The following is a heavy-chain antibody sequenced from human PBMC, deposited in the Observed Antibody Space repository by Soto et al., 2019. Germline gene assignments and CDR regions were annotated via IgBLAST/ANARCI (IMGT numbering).Heavy chain of an antibody. CDR2: IYHSGST. J-gene: IGHJ4*02. V-gene: IGHV4-30-2*01. CDR1: GGSISSGGYS. CDR3: ARGQVVAAQH. Sequence: QLQLQESGSGLVKPSQTLSLTCAVSGGSISSGGYSWSWIRQPPGKGLEWIGYIYHSGSTYYNPSLKRRVAISVDRSKNQFSLQRSSVTAAYTAVYYCARGQVVAAQHWGQGTLVTVSS. D-gene: IGHD2-15*01.